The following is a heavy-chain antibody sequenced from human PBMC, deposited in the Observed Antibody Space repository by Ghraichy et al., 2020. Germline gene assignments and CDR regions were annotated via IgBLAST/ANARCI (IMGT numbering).Heavy chain of an antibody. Sequence: SVKVSCKISRARVYLSHNISARLAPGHGYEWVGRLIPNIGITNYAQKLKGRVTVTADRSTRTAYMELNRLRSDDTAVYYCAREGAGGQGDIDYGLDVWGQGTTVTVSS. CDR1: RARVYLSH. V-gene: IGHV1-69*04. J-gene: IGHJ6*02. CDR2: LIPNIGIT. CDR3: AREGAGGQGDIDYGLDV. D-gene: IGHD3-10*01.